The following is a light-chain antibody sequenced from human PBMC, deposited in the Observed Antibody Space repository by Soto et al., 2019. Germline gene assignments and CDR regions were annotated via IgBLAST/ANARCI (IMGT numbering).Light chain of an antibody. CDR2: DAS. J-gene: IGKJ1*01. CDR3: QERTGWTPWT. Sequence: EIVLTQSPATLSLSPGGRATLSCRASQSVSLSLAWYQQKPGQAPRLLIYDASKRASGFPARFSGSGSGTDFTLTIRSLEPEDFAVYYCQERTGWTPWTFGQGTKVEIE. V-gene: IGKV3-11*01. CDR1: QSVSLS.